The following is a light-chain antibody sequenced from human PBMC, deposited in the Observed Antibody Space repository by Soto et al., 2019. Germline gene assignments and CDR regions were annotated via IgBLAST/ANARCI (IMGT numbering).Light chain of an antibody. CDR3: QQYNDWPPYT. Sequence: EIVMTQSPATLSVSPGESATLSCRASQSVGSSLAWYQQKPGRAPRLLIYGSSTRATGIPARFSGSGSGTEFTLTISSLQSEDFGVYYCQQYNDWPPYTFGQGTKVDIK. CDR2: GSS. J-gene: IGKJ2*01. CDR1: QSVGSS. V-gene: IGKV3-15*01.